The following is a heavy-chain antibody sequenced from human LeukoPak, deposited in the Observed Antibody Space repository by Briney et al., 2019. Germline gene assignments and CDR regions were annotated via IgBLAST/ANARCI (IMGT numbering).Heavy chain of an antibody. D-gene: IGHD5-12*01. V-gene: IGHV4-34*01. CDR2: INQGGST. CDR3: ARRGIWIQWNFEY. CDR1: GGAFNDYY. Sequence: SETLSLTCTVEGGAFNDYYWSWVRQSPEKGLEWIAEINQGGSTIYNPSLKNRVTMSIDTTRKHFSLQLASLTAADTAVYFCARRGIWIQWNFEYWGQGVLVTVSS. J-gene: IGHJ4*02.